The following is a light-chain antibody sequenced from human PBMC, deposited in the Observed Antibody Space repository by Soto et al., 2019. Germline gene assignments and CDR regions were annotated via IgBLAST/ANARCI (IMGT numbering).Light chain of an antibody. J-gene: IGLJ2*01. V-gene: IGLV1-40*01. CDR1: SSNIGAGYD. CDR3: QSYDSGLNVAV. CDR2: NNF. Sequence: QSVLTQPPSVSGAPGQRVTISCTGSSSNIGAGYDVPWYQQLPGTAPKFLIYNNFNRPSGVPDRFSASKSGTSASLAISGLQAEDEADYYCQSYDSGLNVAVFGGGTQLTVL.